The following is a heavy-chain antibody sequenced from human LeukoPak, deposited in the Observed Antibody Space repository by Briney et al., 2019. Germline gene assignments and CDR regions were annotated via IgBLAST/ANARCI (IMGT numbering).Heavy chain of an antibody. CDR1: GGSISISGYY. CDR2: IYYSGSS. Sequence: SETLPLTCIVSGGSISISGYYWDWIRQPPGKGLEWIGSIYYSGSSYYNPSLESRVTLVVDTPKNQFSLKLTSVTAADTGVYYCARHLRGAGKWFDPWGQGNLVTVSS. V-gene: IGHV4-39*01. D-gene: IGHD6-25*01. CDR3: ARHLRGAGKWFDP. J-gene: IGHJ5*02.